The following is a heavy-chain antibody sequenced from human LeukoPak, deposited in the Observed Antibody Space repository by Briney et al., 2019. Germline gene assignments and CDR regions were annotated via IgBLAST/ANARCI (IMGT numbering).Heavy chain of an antibody. J-gene: IGHJ4*02. CDR2: ISDSGGRT. D-gene: IGHD3-22*01. Sequence: GGSLRLSCAVSGITLSNYGMSWVRQASGKGLEWVAGISDSGGRTNYADSVKGRFTISRDNPKNTLYLQMNSLRAEDTAVYFCAKRGVVIRVILVGFHKEAYYFDSWGQGALVTVSS. CDR1: GITLSNYG. V-gene: IGHV3-23*01. CDR3: AKRGVVIRVILVGFHKEAYYFDS.